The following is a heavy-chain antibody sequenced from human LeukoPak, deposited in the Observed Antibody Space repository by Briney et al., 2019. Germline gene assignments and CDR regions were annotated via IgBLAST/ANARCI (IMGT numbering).Heavy chain of an antibody. CDR1: GGSISNSW. CDR2: IYYSGST. J-gene: IGHJ4*02. V-gene: IGHV4-59*08. CDR3: ARLRGALDY. Sequence: ASETLSLTCTVSGGSISNSWWSWIRRPPGKGLELIGYIYYSGSTNYNPSLKSRLTISVDTSKNQFSLKLSPVTAADTAVYYCARLRGALDYWGQGTLVTVSS. D-gene: IGHD1-26*01.